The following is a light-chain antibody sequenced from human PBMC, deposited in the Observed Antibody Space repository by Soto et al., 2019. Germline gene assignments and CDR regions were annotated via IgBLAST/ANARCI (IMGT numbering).Light chain of an antibody. CDR3: QQYGSSPLYT. J-gene: IGKJ2*01. CDR2: GAS. V-gene: IGKV3-20*01. Sequence: EIVLTQSPGTLSLSPGERATLSCRASQSVSSSYLAWYQQKPGQAPRLLIYGASSTATGIPDRFSGSGSGTSFTLTSSRVEPEDFAVYYCQQYGSSPLYTFGQGTQLEIK. CDR1: QSVSSSY.